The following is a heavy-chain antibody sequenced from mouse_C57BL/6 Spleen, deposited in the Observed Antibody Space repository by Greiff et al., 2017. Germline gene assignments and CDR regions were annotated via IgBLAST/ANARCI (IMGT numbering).Heavy chain of an antibody. V-gene: IGHV2-2*01. J-gene: IGHJ3*01. CDR1: GFSLTSYG. Sequence: QVQLKESGPGLVQPSQSLSITCTVSGFSLTSYGVHWVRQSPGKGLEWLGVIWSGGSTDYNAAFISRLSISKDNSKSQVFFKMNSLQADDTAIYYCARKGEAYYSNPVAYWGQGTLVTVSA. D-gene: IGHD2-5*01. CDR3: ARKGEAYYSNPVAY. CDR2: IWSGGST.